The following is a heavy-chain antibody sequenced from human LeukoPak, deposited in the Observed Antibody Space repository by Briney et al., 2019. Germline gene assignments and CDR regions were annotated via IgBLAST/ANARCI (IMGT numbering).Heavy chain of an antibody. Sequence: PGGSLRLSCAASGFNFSPYEITWVRQAPGKGLEWVSYISGTGTIKYYADSVKGRFTISRDNSKNTLYLQMNSLRAEDTAVYYCAKQPYCTNGVCYVRYYFDYWGQGTPVTVSS. J-gene: IGHJ4*02. CDR2: ISGTGTIK. D-gene: IGHD2-8*01. CDR1: GFNFSPYE. CDR3: AKQPYCTNGVCYVRYYFDY. V-gene: IGHV3-48*03.